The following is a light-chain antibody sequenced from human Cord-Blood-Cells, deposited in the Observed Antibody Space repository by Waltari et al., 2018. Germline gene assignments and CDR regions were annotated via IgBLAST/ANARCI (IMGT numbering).Light chain of an antibody. J-gene: IGLJ1*01. CDR3: SSYTSSSTGV. V-gene: IGLV2-14*01. Sequence: QSALTQPASVSGSPGQSITISCTGTSSDVGGYNYVSWYQQHPGKAPKPMIYDVSNRPSGVSNRFSGSKSGNTASLTISGLQAEDEADDYCSSYTSSSTGVFGTGTKVTVL. CDR1: SSDVGGYNY. CDR2: DVS.